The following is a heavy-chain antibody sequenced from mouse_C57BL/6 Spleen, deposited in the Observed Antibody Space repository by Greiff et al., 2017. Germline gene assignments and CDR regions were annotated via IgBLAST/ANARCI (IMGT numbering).Heavy chain of an antibody. CDR1: GFNIKDDY. Sequence: EVQLQQSGAELVRPGASVKLSCTASGFNIKDDYMHWVKQRPEQGLEWIGWIDPENGDTEYASKFQGKDTITADTSSNTTYLQLSSLTSEDTAVYYCTIYYYGSSHWYFDVWGTGTTVTVSS. J-gene: IGHJ1*03. CDR3: TIYYYGSSHWYFDV. D-gene: IGHD1-1*01. CDR2: IDPENGDT. V-gene: IGHV14-4*01.